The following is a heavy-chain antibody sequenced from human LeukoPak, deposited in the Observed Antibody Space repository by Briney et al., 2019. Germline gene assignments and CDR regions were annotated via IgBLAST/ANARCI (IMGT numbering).Heavy chain of an antibody. CDR3: ARDVPDFWSGFDY. CDR1: GYPFTTYG. V-gene: IGHV1-18*01. J-gene: IGHJ4*02. CDR2: ISGNDGDT. D-gene: IGHD3-3*01. Sequence: ASVKVSCKASGYPFTTYGLSWVRQAPGQGLEWMGQISGNDGDTNYAQKFQGRVTMTTDTATSTAYMELTSLRSDDTAVYYCARDVPDFWSGFDYWGQGTLVTVSP.